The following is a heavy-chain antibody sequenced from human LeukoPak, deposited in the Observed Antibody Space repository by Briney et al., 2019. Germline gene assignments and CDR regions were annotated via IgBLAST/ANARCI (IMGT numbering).Heavy chain of an antibody. J-gene: IGHJ4*02. CDR2: ISSSGSTI. CDR1: GFTFSDYY. CDR3: ARDASRGSGYYYVDY. D-gene: IGHD3-22*01. V-gene: IGHV3-11*04. Sequence: PGASLRLSCAASGFTFSDYYMSWIRQAPGKGLEWVSYISSSGSTIYYADSVKGRFTISRDNAKNSLYLQMNSLRAEDTAVYYCARDASRGSGYYYVDYWGQGTLVTVSS.